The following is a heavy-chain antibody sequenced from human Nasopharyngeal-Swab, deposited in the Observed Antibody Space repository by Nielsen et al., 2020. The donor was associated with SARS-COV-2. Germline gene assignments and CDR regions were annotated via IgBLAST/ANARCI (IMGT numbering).Heavy chain of an antibody. CDR1: GYSFTSYW. CDR3: ARHGAEMGGHYLGFDI. J-gene: IGHJ3*02. CDR2: IDPSDSYT. D-gene: IGHD5-24*01. V-gene: IGHV5-10-1*01. Sequence: GESLKISCKGSGYSFTSYWISWVRQMPGKGLEWMGRIDPSDSYTNYSPSFQGHVTISADKSISTAYLQWSSLKASDTAMYYCARHGAEMGGHYLGFDIWGQGTMVTVSS.